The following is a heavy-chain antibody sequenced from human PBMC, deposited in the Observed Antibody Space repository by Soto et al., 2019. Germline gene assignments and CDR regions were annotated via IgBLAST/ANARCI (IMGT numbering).Heavy chain of an antibody. Sequence: EVQLLESGGGLVQPGGSLRLSCAASRFTFSSYAMSWVRQAPGKGLEWVSAISGSGGSTYYADSVKGRFTISRDNSKNTLYLQMNSLRAEDTAVYYCAGGGRGSGYDLSGFDYWGQGTLVTVSS. CDR2: ISGSGGST. V-gene: IGHV3-23*01. J-gene: IGHJ4*02. CDR1: RFTFSSYA. CDR3: AGGGRGSGYDLSGFDY. D-gene: IGHD5-12*01.